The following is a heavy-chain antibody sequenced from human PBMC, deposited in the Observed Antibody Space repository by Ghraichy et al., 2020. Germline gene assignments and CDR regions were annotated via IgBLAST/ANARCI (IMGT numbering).Heavy chain of an antibody. J-gene: IGHJ4*02. CDR2: IKTRIAGETA. V-gene: IGHV3-15*01. CDR3: TTLWGVYRAFDE. CDR1: GSTFSAAW. D-gene: IGHD5/OR15-5a*01. Sequence: WGSLRLSCAVSGSTFSAAWMAWVRQAPGKGLEWVGRIKTRIAGETADYAAPVRGRFTISRDDSKNTVYLQMNSLEAEDTAVYYCTTLWGVYRAFDEWGQGTLVTVSS.